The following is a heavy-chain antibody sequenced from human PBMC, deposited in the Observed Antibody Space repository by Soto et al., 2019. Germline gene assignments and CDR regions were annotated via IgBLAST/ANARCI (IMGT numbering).Heavy chain of an antibody. Sequence: VQLVESGGGVVQPGRSLRLSCAASGFTFSDYAMHWVRQAPGKGLEWVAVVSHDGRSTHYADSVKGLFTISRDSAKNTVSLEMPSLRAEDTAVYYCAKGGRQWLVTSDFNYWGQGALVTVSS. CDR2: VSHDGRST. J-gene: IGHJ4*02. D-gene: IGHD6-19*01. CDR1: GFTFSDYA. V-gene: IGHV3-30*18. CDR3: AKGGRQWLVTSDFNY.